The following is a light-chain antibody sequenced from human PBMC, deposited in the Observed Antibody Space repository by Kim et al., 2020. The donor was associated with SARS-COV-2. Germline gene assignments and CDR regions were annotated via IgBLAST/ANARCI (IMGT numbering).Light chain of an antibody. CDR3: QQSYSTSWT. CDR1: QSISNY. CDR2: AAS. V-gene: IGKV1-39*01. J-gene: IGKJ1*01. Sequence: DIQMTQSPSSLSASVGDRVTITCRASQSISNYLNWYQQKPGRAPKLLIYAASSLQSGVPSRFGGSGSGTDFTLTISSLQPEDFATYYCQQSYSTSWTFGQGTKVDIK.